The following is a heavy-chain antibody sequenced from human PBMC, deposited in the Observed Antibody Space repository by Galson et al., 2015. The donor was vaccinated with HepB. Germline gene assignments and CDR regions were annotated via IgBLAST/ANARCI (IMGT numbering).Heavy chain of an antibody. CDR1: GFTFSDYY. J-gene: IGHJ4*02. CDR3: ARGGPTYSGSYY. Sequence: SLRLSCAASGFTFSDYYMSWIRQAPGKGLEWVSYISSSSSYTNYADSVKGRFTISRDNAKNSLYLQMNSLRAEDTAVYYCARGGPTYSGSYYWGQGTLVTVSS. D-gene: IGHD1-26*01. V-gene: IGHV3-11*06. CDR2: ISSSSSYT.